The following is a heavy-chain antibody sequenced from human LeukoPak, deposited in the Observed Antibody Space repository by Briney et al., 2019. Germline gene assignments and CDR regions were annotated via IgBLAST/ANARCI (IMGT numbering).Heavy chain of an antibody. CDR1: GDTFSSAA. Sequence: GASGKVSCKASGDTFSSAAISWVRQAPGQGLEWMGGIIPLFGTANYAQKFQGRITITAVESTSTAYLELSSLTSEDTALYYCATRGYGDDYWGQGTLVTVSS. CDR3: ATRGYGDDY. D-gene: IGHD4-17*01. CDR2: IIPLFGTA. J-gene: IGHJ4*02. V-gene: IGHV1-69*13.